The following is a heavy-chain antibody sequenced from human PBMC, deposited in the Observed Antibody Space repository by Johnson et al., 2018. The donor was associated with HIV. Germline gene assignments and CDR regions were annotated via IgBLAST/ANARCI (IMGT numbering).Heavy chain of an antibody. J-gene: IGHJ3*02. CDR1: GFTASLNY. D-gene: IGHD2-21*02. Sequence: VQLLESGGGLIQPGGSLRLSCAASGFTASLNYMSWVRQAPGTGLDWVSVIQSGENTLYADSVKGRFTVSRDDSKNTLYLQMNSLRAEDTAVYYCAGGVTVAFDIWGPGTVVSVSS. CDR2: IQSGENT. V-gene: IGHV3-53*01. CDR3: AGGVTVAFDI.